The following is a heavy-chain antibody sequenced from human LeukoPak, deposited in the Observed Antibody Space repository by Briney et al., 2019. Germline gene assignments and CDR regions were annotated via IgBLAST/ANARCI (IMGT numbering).Heavy chain of an antibody. CDR2: IKSKTDGGTT. D-gene: IGHD2/OR15-2a*01. CDR3: TKGEVILGWFDP. CDR1: GFTFSNAW. V-gene: IGHV3-15*01. J-gene: IGHJ5*02. Sequence: GGSLRLSCAASGFTFSNAWMNWVRQAPGKGLEWVGRIKSKTDGGTTDYAAPVKGRFTISRDDSKNTLYLQMNSLKTEDTAVYYCTKGEVILGWFDPWGQGTLVTVSS.